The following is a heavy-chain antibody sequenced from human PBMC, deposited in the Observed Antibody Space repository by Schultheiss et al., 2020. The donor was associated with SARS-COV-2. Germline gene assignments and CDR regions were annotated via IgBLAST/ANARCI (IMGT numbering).Heavy chain of an antibody. D-gene: IGHD3-10*01. J-gene: IGHJ5*02. CDR1: GGSISSSNW. CDR3: AKLGFGGWFDP. Sequence: SETLSLTCAVSGGSISSSNWWSWVRQPPGKGLEWIGEIYHSGSTNYNPSLKSRVTMSVDTSKNQFSLKLSSVTAADTAVYYCAKLGFGGWFDPWGQGTLVTVSS. CDR2: IYHSGST. V-gene: IGHV4-4*02.